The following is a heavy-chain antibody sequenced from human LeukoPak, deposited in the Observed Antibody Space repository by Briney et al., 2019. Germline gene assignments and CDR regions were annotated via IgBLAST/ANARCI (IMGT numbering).Heavy chain of an antibody. D-gene: IGHD3-22*01. CDR1: GFTFSSYE. CDR2: ISSSGSTI. Sequence: GGSLRLSCAASGFTFSSYEMNWVRQAPGKGLEWVSYISSSGSTIYYADSVKGRFTISRDNAKNSLYLQMNSLRAEDTAVYYCANPTYYYDSSGYDAFDIWGQGTMVTVSS. J-gene: IGHJ3*02. V-gene: IGHV3-48*03. CDR3: ANPTYYYDSSGYDAFDI.